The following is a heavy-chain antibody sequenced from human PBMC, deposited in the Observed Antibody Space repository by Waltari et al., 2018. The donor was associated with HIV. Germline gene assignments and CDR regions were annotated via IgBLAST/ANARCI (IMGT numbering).Heavy chain of an antibody. D-gene: IGHD3-22*01. V-gene: IGHV4-38-2*01. Sequence: QVQLQESGAGLVKPSEALSLICAVSGYSISSGYYWGWIRQPPGKGLEWFGSIYFSVNIDYNTSLKSRVTISLDTSKSQFSLKRTSVTAADTAVYYCARGDDSSGYYYPFGYWGQGTLVTVSS. CDR2: IYFSVNI. CDR1: GYSISSGYY. CDR3: ARGDDSSGYYYPFGY. J-gene: IGHJ4*02.